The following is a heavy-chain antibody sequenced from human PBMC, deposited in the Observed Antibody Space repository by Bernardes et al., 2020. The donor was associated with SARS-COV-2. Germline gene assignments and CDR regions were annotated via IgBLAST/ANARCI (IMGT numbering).Heavy chain of an antibody. D-gene: IGHD3-22*01. CDR2: ISGSSKFI. CDR3: ARDSYFYDGRTHYYYGMDV. V-gene: IGHV3-21*06. J-gene: IGHJ6*02. CDR1: GFTFNRYN. Sequence: GGSLRLSCVASGFTFNRYNMNWVRQAPGKGLEWISSISGSSKFIYYGDSVQGRFTTSRDTAKNSLYLQMDSLRAEDTAVYFCARDSYFYDGRTHYYYGMDVWGQGTTVTVSS.